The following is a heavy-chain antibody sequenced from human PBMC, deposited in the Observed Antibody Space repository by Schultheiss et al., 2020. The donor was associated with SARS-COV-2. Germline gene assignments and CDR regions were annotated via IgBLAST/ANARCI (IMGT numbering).Heavy chain of an antibody. J-gene: IGHJ6*02. CDR2: IYYSGST. CDR3: ARAEGATYSNGWYKYNYGMDV. Sequence: SQTLSLTCTVSGGSISSGGYYWSWIRQHPGKGLEWIGYIYYSGSTYYNPSLKSRVTISVDTSKNQFSLKLSSVTAADTAVYYCARAEGATYSNGWYKYNYGMDVWGQGTTVTVSS. CDR1: GGSISSGGYY. V-gene: IGHV4-31*02. D-gene: IGHD6-19*01.